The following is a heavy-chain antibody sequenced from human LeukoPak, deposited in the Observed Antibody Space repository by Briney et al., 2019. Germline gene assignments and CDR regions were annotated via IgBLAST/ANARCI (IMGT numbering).Heavy chain of an antibody. CDR2: MNPNSGNT. V-gene: IGHV1-8*03. CDR3: ARGGASKSTIFGVALRRRTNWFDP. Sequence: GASVKVSCKASGYTFTSYEINWGRQATGQGLEWMGWMNPNSGNTGYAQKFQGRVTITRNTSISTAYMELSSLRSEDTAVYYCARGGASKSTIFGVALRRRTNWFDPWGQGTLVTVSS. CDR1: GYTFTSYE. J-gene: IGHJ5*02. D-gene: IGHD3-3*01.